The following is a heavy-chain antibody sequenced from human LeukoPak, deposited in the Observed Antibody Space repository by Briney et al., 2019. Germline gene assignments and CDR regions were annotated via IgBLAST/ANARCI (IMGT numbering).Heavy chain of an antibody. Sequence: SETLSLTCTVSGGSISSSYGSWVRQPPGKGLEWVGYIYYRRITNYNPSLKSRVTISVDTSKHQFSLKLNSLTAADTAVYYCARQGPLTTAVTTRTNPFDYWGQGTLVTVSS. CDR2: IYYRRIT. CDR1: GGSISSSY. J-gene: IGHJ4*02. CDR3: ARQGPLTTAVTTRTNPFDY. V-gene: IGHV4-59*08. D-gene: IGHD4-11*01.